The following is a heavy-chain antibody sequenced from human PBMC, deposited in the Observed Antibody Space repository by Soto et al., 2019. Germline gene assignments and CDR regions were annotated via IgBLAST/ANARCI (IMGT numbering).Heavy chain of an antibody. J-gene: IGHJ6*02. D-gene: IGHD6-13*01. V-gene: IGHV1-8*02. Sequence: ASVKVSCKASGYDFTAYDINWVRQASGQGLEWMGWMNPINGATGSARRFQGRVSMTRNTATGTAYLELTSLRSDDSAVYYCGRGPSPRAPAGGTPYYYAMDVWG. CDR1: GYDFTAYD. CDR3: GRGPSPRAPAGGTPYYYAMDV. CDR2: MNPINGAT.